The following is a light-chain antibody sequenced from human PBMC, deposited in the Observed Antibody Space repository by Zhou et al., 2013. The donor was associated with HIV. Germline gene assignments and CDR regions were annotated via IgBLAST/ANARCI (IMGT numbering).Light chain of an antibody. J-gene: IGKJ3*01. CDR3: QQYDNLVLT. CDR1: QAVRNY. V-gene: IGKV1-33*01. Sequence: DIQMTQSPSSLSACVGDRVTITCQASQAVRNYLNWYQWKPGRAPKLLIYDASNLETGVPSRFSGNGSGTHFTFTISSLQPDDIATYYCQQYDNLVLTFGP. CDR2: DAS.